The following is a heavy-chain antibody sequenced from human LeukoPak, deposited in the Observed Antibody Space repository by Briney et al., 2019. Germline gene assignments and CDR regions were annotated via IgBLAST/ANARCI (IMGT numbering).Heavy chain of an antibody. J-gene: IGHJ3*02. CDR2: IIPIFGTA. CDR3: ARATDYVFAFDI. Sequence: SVKVSCKASGGTLSIYAISWVRQPPGQGLEWMGGIIPIFGTANYAQKFQGRVTITADESTSTAYMELSSLRSEDTAVYYCARATDYVFAFDIWGQGTMVTVSS. CDR1: GGTLSIYA. D-gene: IGHD3-16*01. V-gene: IGHV1-69*13.